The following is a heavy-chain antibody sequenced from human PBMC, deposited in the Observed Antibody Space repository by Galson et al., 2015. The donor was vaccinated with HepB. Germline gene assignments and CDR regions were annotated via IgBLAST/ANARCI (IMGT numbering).Heavy chain of an antibody. CDR3: ARHPTGTAIPGY. CDR2: IYHSGST. V-gene: IGHV4-38-2*02. Sequence: DTLSLTCTVSGYSISSGYYWGWIRQPPGKGLEWIGSIYHSGSTYYNPSLKSRVTISVDTSKNQFSLKLSSVTAADTAVYYCARHPTGTAIPGYWGQGTLVTVSS. J-gene: IGHJ4*01. D-gene: IGHD2-21*02. CDR1: GYSISSGYY.